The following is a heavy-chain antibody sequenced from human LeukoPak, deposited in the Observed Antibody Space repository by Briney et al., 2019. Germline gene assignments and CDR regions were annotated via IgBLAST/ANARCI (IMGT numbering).Heavy chain of an antibody. CDR2: ISGSSSYI. Sequence: GGSLRLSCAASGFTFSSYSMKWVRQAPGKGLEWVSSISGSSSYIYYADSVKGRFTISRDNAKNSLYLQMNSLRAEDTAVYYCAKYYGAKPGDAFDIWGQGTMVTVSS. D-gene: IGHD4-17*01. CDR3: AKYYGAKPGDAFDI. J-gene: IGHJ3*02. V-gene: IGHV3-21*01. CDR1: GFTFSSYS.